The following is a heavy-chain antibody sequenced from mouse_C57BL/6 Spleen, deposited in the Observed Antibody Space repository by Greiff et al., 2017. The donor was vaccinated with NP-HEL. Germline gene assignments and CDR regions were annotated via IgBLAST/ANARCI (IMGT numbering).Heavy chain of an antibody. D-gene: IGHD2-5*01. J-gene: IGHJ4*01. V-gene: IGHV1-52*01. Sequence: VQLQQPGAELVRPGSSVKLSCKASGYTFTSYWMHWVKQRPIQGLEWIGNIDPSDSETHYNQKFKDKATLTVDKSSSTAYMQLSSLTSEDSAVYYCARHSNYDYYAMDYWVQGTSVTVSS. CDR1: GYTFTSYW. CDR3: ARHSNYDYYAMDY. CDR2: IDPSDSET.